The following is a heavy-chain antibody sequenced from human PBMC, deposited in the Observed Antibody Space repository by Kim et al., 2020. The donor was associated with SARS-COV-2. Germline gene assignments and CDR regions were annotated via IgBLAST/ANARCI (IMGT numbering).Heavy chain of an antibody. J-gene: IGHJ4*02. CDR1: GYTFTSYG. CDR2: ISAYNGNT. CDR3: ARDPEDPAADHGLLDY. V-gene: IGHV1-18*01. Sequence: ASVKVSCKASGYTFTSYGISWVRQAPGQGLEWMGWISAYNGNTNYAQKLQGRVTMTTDTSTSTAYMELRSLRFDDTAVYYCARDPEDPAADHGLLDYWGQGTLVTVSS. D-gene: IGHD6-13*01.